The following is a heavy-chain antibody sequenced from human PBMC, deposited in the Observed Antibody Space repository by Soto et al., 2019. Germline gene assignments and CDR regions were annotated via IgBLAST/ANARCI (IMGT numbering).Heavy chain of an antibody. D-gene: IGHD3-9*01. CDR1: EYTFTSYY. CDR3: ARAVNYDSLTGYYNYYSDY. CDR2: INPSGGST. V-gene: IGHV1-46*03. J-gene: IGHJ4*02. Sequence: ASVKVSCKASEYTFTSYYMHWVRQAPGQGLEWMGIINPSGGSTSYAQKFQGRVTMTRDTSTSTVYMELSSLRSDDTAVYYCARAVNYDSLTGYYNYYSDYWGQGTLVTVS.